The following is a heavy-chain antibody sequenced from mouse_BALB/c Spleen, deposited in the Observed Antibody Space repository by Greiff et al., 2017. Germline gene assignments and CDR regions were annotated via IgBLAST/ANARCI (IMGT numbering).Heavy chain of an antibody. V-gene: IGHV3-8*02. J-gene: IGHJ3*01. D-gene: IGHD2-4*01. CDR1: GDSITSVY. CDR2: ISYSGST. Sequence: EVKLKESGPSLVTPSQTLFITCSVTGDSITSVYWNWLRKFPGNNLEYIGYISYSGSTYYNPSLKSRIAITRDTSKNQYYLQLNSVTTEDTATYYCARYTMSTTGFAYWGQGTLVTVSA. CDR3: ARYTMSTTGFAY.